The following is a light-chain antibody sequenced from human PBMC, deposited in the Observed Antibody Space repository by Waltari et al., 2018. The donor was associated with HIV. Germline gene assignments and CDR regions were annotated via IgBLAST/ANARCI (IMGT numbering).Light chain of an antibody. V-gene: IGLV1-44*01. CDR2: RNT. CDR3: SAGDDSLNAVR. CDR1: SSNIGGTS. J-gene: IGLJ2*01. Sequence: QSVLTQPPSVSGTPGQRVIISCSGSSSNIGGTSVNWYQQFPGKAPKLLIYRNTRRPSVVPDRFSGSRSDTSASLAISGLQSGDEGEYFCSAGDDSLNAVRFDGGTKVTVI.